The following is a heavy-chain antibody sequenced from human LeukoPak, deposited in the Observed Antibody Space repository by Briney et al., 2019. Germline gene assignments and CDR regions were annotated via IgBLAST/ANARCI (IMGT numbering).Heavy chain of an antibody. CDR3: ARVIQRGNRRRNWFDP. J-gene: IGHJ5*02. D-gene: IGHD1-14*01. CDR1: GYTFTSYD. V-gene: IGHV1-8*01. Sequence: GASVKVSCKASGYTFTSYDINWVRQATGQGLEWMGWMNPNSGNTGYAQKFQGRVTMTRNTSISTAYMELSSLRSEDTAVYYCARVIQRGNRRRNWFDPRGQGTLVTVSS. CDR2: MNPNSGNT.